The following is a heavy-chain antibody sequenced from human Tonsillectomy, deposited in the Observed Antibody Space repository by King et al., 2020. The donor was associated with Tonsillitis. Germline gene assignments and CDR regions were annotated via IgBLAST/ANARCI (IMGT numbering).Heavy chain of an antibody. CDR2: ISYDVSNK. D-gene: IGHD3-3*01. CDR3: ARELTIFGVVPPDY. J-gene: IGHJ4*02. CDR1: GFTFGTYA. Sequence: VQLVESGGGVVQPGRSLRLSCAASGFTFGTYAMHWVRQAPGKGLEWVAVISYDVSNKYYADSLKGRFTIPRDNSKNTLYLQMNSLRADDTAVYYCARELTIFGVVPPDYWGQGTLVTVSS. V-gene: IGHV3-30-3*01.